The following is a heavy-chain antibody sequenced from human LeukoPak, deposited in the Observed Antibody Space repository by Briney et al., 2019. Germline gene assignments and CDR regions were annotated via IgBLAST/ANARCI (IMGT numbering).Heavy chain of an antibody. J-gene: IGHJ4*02. CDR2: IYASGST. CDR1: GGSISTYY. CDR3: ARLDTSGYYYLDY. D-gene: IGHD3-22*01. Sequence: SGTLSLTCTVSGGSISTYYWSWIRQPAGKGLEWIGRIYASGSTNLNPSLKSRVTMSVDTSKNQFSLKLTSVTAADTAVYYCARLDTSGYYYLDYWGQGTVVTVSS. V-gene: IGHV4-4*07.